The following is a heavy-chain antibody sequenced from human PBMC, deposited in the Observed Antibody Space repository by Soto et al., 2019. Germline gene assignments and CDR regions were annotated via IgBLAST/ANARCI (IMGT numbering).Heavy chain of an antibody. CDR2: ISGSGGST. Sequence: EVQLLESGGGLVQPGGSLRLSCAASGFTFSSYAMSWVRQAPGKGLEWVSAISGSGGSTYYADSVKGRFTISRDNSKNTLYLQMNSLRAEDTAVYYCAKDQFEGSIAAAGSDYWGQGTRVTVSS. V-gene: IGHV3-23*01. CDR1: GFTFSSYA. D-gene: IGHD6-13*01. CDR3: AKDQFEGSIAAAGSDY. J-gene: IGHJ4*02.